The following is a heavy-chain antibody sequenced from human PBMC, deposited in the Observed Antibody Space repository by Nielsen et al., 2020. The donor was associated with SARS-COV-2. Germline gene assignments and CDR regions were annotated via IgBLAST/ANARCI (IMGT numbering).Heavy chain of an antibody. Sequence: ASVKVSCKASGYIFTGYYLHWVRPAPGQGLEWVGRINPNNGGTSNARSFEGRVTMTRATSISTAYMELTSLTSDDTAVYYCARGEVELDPGSSGELWGYYYMDVWGKGTTVTVSS. D-gene: IGHD1-1*01. CDR3: ARGEVELDPGSSGELWGYYYMDV. V-gene: IGHV1-2*06. CDR2: INPNNGGT. J-gene: IGHJ6*03. CDR1: GYIFTGYY.